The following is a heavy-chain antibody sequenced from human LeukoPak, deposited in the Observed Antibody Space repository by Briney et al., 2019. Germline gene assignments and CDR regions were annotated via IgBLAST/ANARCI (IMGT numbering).Heavy chain of an antibody. CDR2: ISGSGGST. Sequence: GGSLRLSCAASGFTFSSYAMSWVRQAPGKGLEWVSAISGSGGSTYYADSVKGRFTISRDNSKNTLYLQMNSLRAEDTAVYYCAKRGGFWYYDSSGYQGAWGQGTLVTVSS. V-gene: IGHV3-23*01. CDR3: AKRGGFWYYDSSGYQGA. D-gene: IGHD3-22*01. CDR1: GFTFSSYA. J-gene: IGHJ5*02.